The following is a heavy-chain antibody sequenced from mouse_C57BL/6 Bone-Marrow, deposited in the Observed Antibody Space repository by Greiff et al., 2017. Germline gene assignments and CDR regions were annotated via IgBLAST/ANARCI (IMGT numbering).Heavy chain of an antibody. J-gene: IGHJ4*01. CDR2: IRSKSNNYAT. CDR1: GFSFNTYA. D-gene: IGHD2-3*01. Sequence: EVMLVESGGGLVQPKGSLKLSCAASGFSFNTYAMNWVRQAPGKGLEWVARIRSKSNNYATYYADSVKDRFTISRDDSESMLYLQMNNLKTEDTAMYYCVRHPIYDGYYDAMDYWGQGTSVTVSS. V-gene: IGHV10-1*01. CDR3: VRHPIYDGYYDAMDY.